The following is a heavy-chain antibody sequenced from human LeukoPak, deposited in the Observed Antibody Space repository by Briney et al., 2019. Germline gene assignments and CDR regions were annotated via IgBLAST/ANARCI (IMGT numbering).Heavy chain of an antibody. D-gene: IGHD3-3*01. J-gene: IGHJ4*02. CDR3: ARPRSGYYTAPFDY. Sequence: PGGSLRLSCAASGFTFSSYAMHWVRQAPGKGLEWVAVISYDGSNKYYADSVKGRFTISRDNSKNTLYLQMNSLRAEDTAVFYCARPRSGYYTAPFDYWGQGTLVTVSS. CDR1: GFTFSSYA. V-gene: IGHV3-30-3*01. CDR2: ISYDGSNK.